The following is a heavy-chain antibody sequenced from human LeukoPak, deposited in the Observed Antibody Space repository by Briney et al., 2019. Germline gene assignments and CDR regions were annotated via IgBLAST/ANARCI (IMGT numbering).Heavy chain of an antibody. CDR1: GFTFSSYW. J-gene: IGHJ4*02. Sequence: PGGSLRLSCAASGFTFSSYWMHWVRQAPGKGLVWVSHISSDGSSTTYADSVKGRFTISRDNAKNTLYLQMNSLRAEDTAVYYCVRDWFGEFHWGQGTLVTASS. V-gene: IGHV3-74*01. D-gene: IGHD3-10*01. CDR3: VRDWFGEFH. CDR2: ISSDGSST.